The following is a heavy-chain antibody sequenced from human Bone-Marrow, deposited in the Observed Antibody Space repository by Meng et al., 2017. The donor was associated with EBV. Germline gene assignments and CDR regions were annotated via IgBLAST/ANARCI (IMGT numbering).Heavy chain of an antibody. D-gene: IGHD1-26*01. J-gene: IGHJ4*02. V-gene: IGHV4-39*07. CDR2: IYYSGST. Sequence: QLRLQASGPGLVMPSETRSLTCTVSGGSISSSSYYWGWIRQPPGKGLEWIGSIYYSGSTYYNPSLKSRVTISVDTSKNQFSLKLSSVTAADTAVYYCARVSVGATFFDYWGQGTLVTVSS. CDR1: GGSISSSSYY. CDR3: ARVSVGATFFDY.